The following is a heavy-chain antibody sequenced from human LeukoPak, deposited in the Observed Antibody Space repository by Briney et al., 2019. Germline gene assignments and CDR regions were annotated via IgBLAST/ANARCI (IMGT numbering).Heavy chain of an antibody. Sequence: GGSLRLSCAASGFTLSSNYMSWVRQAPGKGLEWVSDIYSGGGTYYADSVKGRFTISRDNSKNTVYLQMNSLRAEDTAVYYCETETDDYWGQGTLVTVSS. D-gene: IGHD2-21*02. CDR2: IYSGGGT. J-gene: IGHJ4*02. CDR1: GFTLSSNY. V-gene: IGHV3-66*01. CDR3: ETETDDY.